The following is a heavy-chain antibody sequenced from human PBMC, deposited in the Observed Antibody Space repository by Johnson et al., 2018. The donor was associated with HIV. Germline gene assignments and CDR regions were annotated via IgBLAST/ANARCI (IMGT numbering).Heavy chain of an antibody. CDR2: INSDGSST. CDR3: AREHYDSSSYSVLDAFDI. D-gene: IGHD3-22*01. CDR1: GFTFSSYW. J-gene: IGHJ3*02. Sequence: VQLMESGGGGVQPGRSLRLSCAASGFTFSSYWMHWVRQAPGKGLVWVSRINSDGSSTSYADYVKGRSTISRDNAKNSLYLQMNSLRAEDTALYYCAREHYDSSSYSVLDAFDIWGQGTMVTVSS. V-gene: IGHV3-74*01.